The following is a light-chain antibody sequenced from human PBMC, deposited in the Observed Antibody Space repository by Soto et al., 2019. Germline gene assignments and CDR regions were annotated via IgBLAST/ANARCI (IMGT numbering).Light chain of an antibody. V-gene: IGLV2-11*01. CDR3: YSYGGSYTWV. J-gene: IGLJ3*02. CDR2: DVS. CDR1: SGDVGGYNF. Sequence: QSALTQPRSVSGPPGQSVTISCTGTSGDVGGYNFVSWYQQHPGKAPTLMIFDVSQRPSGVPDRFSGSKSGNTASLTISGLQADDEAGYYCYSYGGSYTWVFGGGTKLTVL.